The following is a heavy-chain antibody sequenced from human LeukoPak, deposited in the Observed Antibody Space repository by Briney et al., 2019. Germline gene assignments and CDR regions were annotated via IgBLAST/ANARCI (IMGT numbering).Heavy chain of an antibody. Sequence: PGGSLRLSCAASGFTFNSYGMHWVRQAPGKGLEWVAVISYDGNDKFYRDSVKGRFTISRDNSKNTLYLQMNSLRAEDTAVYYCAKHSYGSRYAFDIWGQGTMVTVSS. V-gene: IGHV3-30*18. J-gene: IGHJ3*02. D-gene: IGHD5-18*01. CDR2: ISYDGNDK. CDR3: AKHSYGSRYAFDI. CDR1: GFTFNSYG.